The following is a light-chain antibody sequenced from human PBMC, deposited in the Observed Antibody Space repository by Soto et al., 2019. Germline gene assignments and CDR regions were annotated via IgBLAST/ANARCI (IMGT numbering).Light chain of an antibody. CDR3: QHYGNSPVT. Sequence: EIVLTQSPGTLSLSPGEGTTLSCGAGQSVSSSQLAWYQEKPGQAPRXXVYGASSRATGIPERFSGSVSETDFTISISRLEPEDFEVYYCQHYGNSPVTFGQGTRLEIK. V-gene: IGKV3-20*01. J-gene: IGKJ5*01. CDR1: QSVSSSQ. CDR2: GAS.